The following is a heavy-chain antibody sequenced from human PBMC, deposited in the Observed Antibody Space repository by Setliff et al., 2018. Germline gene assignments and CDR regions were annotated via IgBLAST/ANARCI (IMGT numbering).Heavy chain of an antibody. V-gene: IGHV1-18*01. CDR3: ARVAGYSSGWYDAFDI. Sequence: GASVKVSCKASGYTFTNYGVTWVRQAPGQGLEWMGWIGAYNGNTYNAHKFQGRVTMTSDTSTSTAYMELRSLRSDDTAVYYCARVAGYSSGWYDAFDIWGQGTMVTVSS. CDR1: GYTFTNYG. J-gene: IGHJ3*02. D-gene: IGHD6-19*01. CDR2: IGAYNGNT.